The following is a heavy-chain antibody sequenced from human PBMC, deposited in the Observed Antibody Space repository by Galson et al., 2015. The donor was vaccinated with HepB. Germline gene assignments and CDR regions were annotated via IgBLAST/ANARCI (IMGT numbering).Heavy chain of an antibody. CDR2: ISWNSGNI. CDR1: GFTFDNYA. CDR3: TKEGIPVAGRNSVFDL. J-gene: IGHJ3*01. V-gene: IGHV3-9*01. Sequence: SLRLSCAASGFTFDNYALHWVRQVPGRGLEWVSGISWNSGNIVYADSVKGRFNISRDNAKNSLYLQMDSLRAEDTALYYCTKEGIPVAGRNSVFDLWGQGTVGT. D-gene: IGHD6-19*01.